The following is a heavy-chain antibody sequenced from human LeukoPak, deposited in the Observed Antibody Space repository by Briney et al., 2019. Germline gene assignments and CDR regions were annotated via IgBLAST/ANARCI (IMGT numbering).Heavy chain of an antibody. D-gene: IGHD5-24*01. CDR1: GFSFTDYG. Sequence: GGSLRLSCAVSGFSFTDYGMHWVRQAPGKGLDWVAGIWNDGSNKFEADSVKGRFTISRDNSKNTLYLQMNSLRAEDTAVYYCARDVGGDGYNYFDYWGQGTLVTVSS. V-gene: IGHV3-33*01. CDR3: ARDVGGDGYNYFDY. CDR2: IWNDGSNK. J-gene: IGHJ4*02.